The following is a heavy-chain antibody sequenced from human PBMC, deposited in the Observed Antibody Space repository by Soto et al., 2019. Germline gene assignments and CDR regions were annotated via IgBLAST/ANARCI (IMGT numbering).Heavy chain of an antibody. CDR1: GFTFSSYS. D-gene: IGHD2-15*01. V-gene: IGHV3-48*01. CDR2: ISSSSTTR. CDR3: ARDGCSGSNCLNWFDP. Sequence: EVQLVESGGGLVQPGGSLRLSCAASGFTFSSYSMNWVRQAPGKGLEWVSYISSSSTTRYYADSVKGRFTISRDNAKNSLDLQMSSLRAEDTAVYYCARDGCSGSNCLNWFDPWGQGTLVTVSS. J-gene: IGHJ5*02.